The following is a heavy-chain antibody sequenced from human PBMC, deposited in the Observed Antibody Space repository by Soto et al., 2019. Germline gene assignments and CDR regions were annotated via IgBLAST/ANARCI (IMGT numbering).Heavy chain of an antibody. CDR2: IYSGGST. CDR3: ATRYCTNGVCSTNAFDI. D-gene: IGHD2-8*01. V-gene: IGHV3-53*04. CDR1: GFTFSSYA. J-gene: IGHJ3*02. Sequence: GGSLRLSCAASGFTFSSYAMSWVRQAPGKGLEWVSVIYSGGSTYYADSVKGRFTISRHNSKNTLYLQMNSLRAEDTAVYYCATRYCTNGVCSTNAFDIWGQGTMVTVSS.